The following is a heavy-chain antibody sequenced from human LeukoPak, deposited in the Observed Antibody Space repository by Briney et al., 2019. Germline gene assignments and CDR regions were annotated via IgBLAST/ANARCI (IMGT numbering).Heavy chain of an antibody. CDR2: IRFDGTSE. D-gene: IGHD3-10*02. J-gene: IGHJ6*04. V-gene: IGHV3-30*02. CDR3: AELGITMIGGV. Sequence: AGGSLRLSCAASGFTFSSMHWVRQAPGKGLEWVAFIRFDGTSEFYADSVRARFTISRDNAKNSLYLQMNSLRAEDTAVYYCAELGITMIGGVWGKGTTVTISS. CDR1: GFTFSS.